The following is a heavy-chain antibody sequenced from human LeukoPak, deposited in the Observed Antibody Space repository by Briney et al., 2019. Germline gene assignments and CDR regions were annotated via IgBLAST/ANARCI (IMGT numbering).Heavy chain of an antibody. Sequence: SETLSLTCSASGGSISGYYWSWIRQPPGKGLEWIAYVSNSGNTNYSPSLKNRVSISVDLSNNRFSLQLRSVTAADTAFYYCARAGRFTTGRSYSFDTWGQGTLVTVS. D-gene: IGHD1-14*01. CDR1: GGSISGYY. CDR3: ARAGRFTTGRSYSFDT. CDR2: VSNSGNT. V-gene: IGHV4-59*13. J-gene: IGHJ4*02.